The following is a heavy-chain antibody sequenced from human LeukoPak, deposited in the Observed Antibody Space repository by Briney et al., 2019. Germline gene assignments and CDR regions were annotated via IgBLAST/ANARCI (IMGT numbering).Heavy chain of an antibody. V-gene: IGHV3-23*01. D-gene: IGHD3-10*02. CDR2: ISGSGGST. CDR3: AKLGVRGVITPIDY. J-gene: IGHJ4*02. Sequence: GGSLSLSCAASGFTFSSYAMSWVRQAPGKGLEWVSAISGSGGSTYYADSVKGRFTISRDNSKNTLYQQMNSLRAEDTAVYYCAKLGVRGVITPIDYWGQGTLVTVSS. CDR1: GFTFSSYA.